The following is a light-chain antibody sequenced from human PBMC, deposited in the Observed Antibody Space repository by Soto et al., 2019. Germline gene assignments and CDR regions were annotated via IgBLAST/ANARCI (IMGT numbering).Light chain of an antibody. CDR3: CSYVGARTYG. CDR2: EGS. CDR1: ISDVGSSGP. V-gene: IGLV2-23*01. Sequence: QSALTQPASVSGSPGQSITISCSGSISDVGSSGPVSWYQHHPGQVPKLIIYEGSRRPSGVSSRFSGSKTGNTASLTITGRQAEDEANYYCCSYVGARTYGFGTGTKLTVL. J-gene: IGLJ1*01.